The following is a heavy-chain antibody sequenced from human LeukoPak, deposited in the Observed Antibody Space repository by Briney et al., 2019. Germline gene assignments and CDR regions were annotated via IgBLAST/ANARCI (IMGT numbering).Heavy chain of an antibody. J-gene: IGHJ4*02. V-gene: IGHV1-2*06. CDR3: ARALEYYDSSGYYYLFDY. Sequence: GASVKVSCKASGYTFTCYYLHWVRQAPGQGLEWMGRINPNSGGTNYAQKFQGRVTMTRDTSISTAYMELSRLRSDDTAVYYCARALEYYDSSGYYYLFDYWGQGTLVTVSS. CDR2: INPNSGGT. D-gene: IGHD3-22*01. CDR1: GYTFTCYY.